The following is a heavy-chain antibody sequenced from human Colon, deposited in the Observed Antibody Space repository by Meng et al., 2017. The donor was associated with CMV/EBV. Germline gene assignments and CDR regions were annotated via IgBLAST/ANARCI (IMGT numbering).Heavy chain of an antibody. CDR2: ISSSGSTI. D-gene: IGHD1-26*01. CDR3: ASLPDAFYSGSYSFDY. Sequence: GESLKISCAASGFTFSSYEMNWVRQAPGKGLEWVSYISSSGSTIYYADSVKGRFTISRDNAKNSLYLQMNSLRAEDTAVYYCASLPDAFYSGSYSFDYWGQGTLVTVSS. V-gene: IGHV3-48*03. J-gene: IGHJ4*02. CDR1: GFTFSSYE.